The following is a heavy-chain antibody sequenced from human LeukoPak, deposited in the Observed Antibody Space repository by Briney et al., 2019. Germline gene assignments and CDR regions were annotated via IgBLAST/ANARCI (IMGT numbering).Heavy chain of an antibody. CDR1: GFTFSTYD. J-gene: IGHJ5*02. CDR2: IGKAGDT. D-gene: IGHD3-16*01. Sequence: GGSLRLSCAASGFTFSTYDMHWVRQATGKCLEWVSGIGKAGDTYYLGSVKGRFTISRENAKNSVYLQMNSLRVGDTAVYYCARGAGDGFNPWGQGTLVTVSS. CDR3: ARGAGDGFNP. V-gene: IGHV3-13*04.